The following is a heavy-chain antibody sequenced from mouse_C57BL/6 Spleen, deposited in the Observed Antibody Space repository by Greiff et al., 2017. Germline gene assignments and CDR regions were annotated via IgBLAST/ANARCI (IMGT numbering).Heavy chain of an antibody. D-gene: IGHD2-3*01. Sequence: VQLQESGAELVRPGASVTLSCKASGYTFTDYEMHWVKQTPVHGLEWIGAIDPETGGTAYNQKFKGKAILTADKSSSTAYMELRSLTSEDSAVYYCTTDDGYYYAMDYWGQGTSVTVSS. CDR3: TTDDGYYYAMDY. V-gene: IGHV1-15*01. CDR1: GYTFTDYE. J-gene: IGHJ4*01. CDR2: IDPETGGT.